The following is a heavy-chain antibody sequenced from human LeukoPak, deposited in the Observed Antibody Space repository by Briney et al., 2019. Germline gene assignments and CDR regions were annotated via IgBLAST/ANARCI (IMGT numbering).Heavy chain of an antibody. D-gene: IGHD3-10*01. J-gene: IGHJ5*02. V-gene: IGHV3-11*01. Sequence: LSLTCAVYGGSFSGYYWSWIRQAPGKGLEWVSYISSSGSTIYYADSVKGRFTISRDNAKNSLYLQMNSLRAEDTAVYYCARDLTNYGSGSYTFDPWGQGTLVTASS. CDR2: ISSSGSTI. CDR1: GGSFSGYY. CDR3: ARDLTNYGSGSYTFDP.